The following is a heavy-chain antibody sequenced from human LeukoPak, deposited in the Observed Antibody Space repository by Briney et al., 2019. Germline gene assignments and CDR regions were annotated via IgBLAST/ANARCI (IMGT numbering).Heavy chain of an antibody. D-gene: IGHD1-26*01. V-gene: IGHV4-39*07. CDR3: ARSLSEWELPGGFDY. CDR1: GGSISSNNYY. J-gene: IGHJ4*02. CDR2: VYYSGST. Sequence: SETLSLTCTVSGGSISSNNYYWGWVRQPPGKGLEWIGSVYYSGSTYYNPSLKSRVAISVDTSKNQFSLRLSSVTAADTAVYYCARSLSEWELPGGFDYWGQGTLVTVSS.